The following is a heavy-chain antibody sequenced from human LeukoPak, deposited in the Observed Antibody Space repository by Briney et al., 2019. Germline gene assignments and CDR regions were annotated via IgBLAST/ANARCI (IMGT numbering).Heavy chain of an antibody. CDR2: INPDGSST. CDR1: GLTFSNHY. CDR3: ARAIIGYNYWYFDL. V-gene: IGHV3-74*01. J-gene: IGHJ2*01. D-gene: IGHD5-24*01. Sequence: PGGSLRLSCAASGLTFSNHYMHWVRQAPGKGLVWVSRINPDGSSTAYADSVKGRFTISRDNAKNTLYLQMNSLRGEDTAVYYCARAIIGYNYWYFDLWGRGTLVTVSS.